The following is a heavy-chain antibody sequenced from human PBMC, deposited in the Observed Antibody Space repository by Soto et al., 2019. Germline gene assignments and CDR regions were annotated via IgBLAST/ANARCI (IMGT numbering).Heavy chain of an antibody. CDR1: GGSISSSSYY. D-gene: IGHD6-19*01. V-gene: IGHV4-39*01. CDR3: ASHGSGWDNWFDP. J-gene: IGHJ5*02. CDR2: IYYSGST. Sequence: QLQLQESGPGLVKPSETLSLTCTVSGGSISSSSYYWGWIRQPPGKGLEWIGSIYYSGSTYYNPSLKSRVAISVDTSKNQFSLKLTSVTAADTAVYYCASHGSGWDNWFDPWGQGTLVTVSS.